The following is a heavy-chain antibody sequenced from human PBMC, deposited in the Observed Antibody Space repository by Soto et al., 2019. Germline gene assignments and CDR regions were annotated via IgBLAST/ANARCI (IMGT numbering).Heavy chain of an antibody. Sequence: ASVKVSCKASGYTFTSYDINWVRQATGQGLEWMGWMNPNSGNTGYAQKFQGRVTMTRNTSISTAYMELSSLRSEDTAVYYCARGGNYDFWSGYSDRDQRDFDYWGQGTLVTVSS. CDR2: MNPNSGNT. CDR3: ARGGNYDFWSGYSDRDQRDFDY. CDR1: GYTFTSYD. V-gene: IGHV1-8*01. J-gene: IGHJ4*02. D-gene: IGHD3-3*01.